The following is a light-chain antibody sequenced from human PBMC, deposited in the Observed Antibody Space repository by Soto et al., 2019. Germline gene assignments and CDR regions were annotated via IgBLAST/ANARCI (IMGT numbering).Light chain of an antibody. CDR1: QGISSW. CDR2: SAS. Sequence: DIQMTQSPSSVSASVGDRVTITCRASQGISSWLAWYQQKPAKAPKLLIYSASTLQSGLPSRFSGSGSGTDVPLTISSLQPEDFASYYCHQAHSFPLTFGGGTKVEIK. V-gene: IGKV1D-12*01. CDR3: HQAHSFPLT. J-gene: IGKJ4*01.